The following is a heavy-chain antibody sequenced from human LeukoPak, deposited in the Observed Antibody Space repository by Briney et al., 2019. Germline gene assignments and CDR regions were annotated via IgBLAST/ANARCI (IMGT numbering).Heavy chain of an antibody. J-gene: IGHJ3*02. CDR2: IYHSGST. CDR1: GGSISSGGYS. Sequence: PSETLSLTCAVSGGSISSGGYSWSWIRQPPGKGLEWIGYIYHSGSTYYNPSLKSRVTISVDRSKNQFSLKLSSVTAADTAVYYCAREEGLLGAFDIWGQGTMVTVSS. V-gene: IGHV4-30-2*01. CDR3: AREEGLLGAFDI. D-gene: IGHD3-16*01.